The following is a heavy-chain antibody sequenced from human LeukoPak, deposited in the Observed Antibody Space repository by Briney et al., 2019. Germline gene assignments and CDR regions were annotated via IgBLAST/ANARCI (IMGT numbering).Heavy chain of an antibody. Sequence: PSETLSLTCTVSGAPISSYYWSWIRQPPGKGLEGIGDIYYSGSIKYNPSLKSRVTMSVDTSKNQFSLKLSSVTAADTAIYYCARENPSGYYNRPIDYWGQGTLVTVSS. D-gene: IGHD3-22*01. CDR2: IYYSGSI. V-gene: IGHV4-59*01. CDR3: ARENPSGYYNRPIDY. CDR1: GAPISSYY. J-gene: IGHJ4*02.